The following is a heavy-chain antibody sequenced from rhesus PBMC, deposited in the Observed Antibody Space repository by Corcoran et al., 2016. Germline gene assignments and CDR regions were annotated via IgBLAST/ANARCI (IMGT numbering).Heavy chain of an antibody. D-gene: IGHD2-39*02. CDR1: GYSFPSYW. J-gene: IGHJ6*01. Sequence: EVQLVQSGAEVNRPGASLKISCKTSGYSFPSYWIIWVCPLPGKGREGRGSIDPRDTDTRDNPSVQCQVNISADKSISTAYLQWSRLKASDTATYYCAKGGGDYYDGLDSWGQGVVVTVSA. CDR2: IDPRDTDT. V-gene: IGHV5-20*01. CDR3: AKGGGDYYDGLDS.